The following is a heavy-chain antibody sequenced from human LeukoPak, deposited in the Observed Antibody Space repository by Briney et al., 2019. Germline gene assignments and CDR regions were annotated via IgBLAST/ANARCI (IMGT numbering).Heavy chain of an antibody. CDR3: ARDRVNYDILPPYYYGMDV. V-gene: IGHV3-33*01. J-gene: IGHJ6*02. Sequence: GRSLRLSCAASGFTFSSYGMHWVRQAPGKGLKWVAVIWYDGSNKYYADSVKGRFTISRDNSKNTLYLQMNSLRAEDTAVYYCARDRVNYDILPPYYYGMDVWGQGTTVTVSS. D-gene: IGHD3-9*01. CDR1: GFTFSSYG. CDR2: IWYDGSNK.